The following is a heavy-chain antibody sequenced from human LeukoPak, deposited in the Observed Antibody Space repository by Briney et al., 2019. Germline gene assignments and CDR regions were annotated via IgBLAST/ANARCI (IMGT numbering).Heavy chain of an antibody. CDR2: IYYSGNT. D-gene: IGHD3-22*01. J-gene: IGHJ4*02. Sequence: SETLSLTCTVSGGSISSYYWSWIRQPPEEGLEFIGYIYYSGNTNYNPSLKSRVTISVDTSKNQFSLKLSSVTAADTAVYYGARIDTSGYNGYSFDYWGQGTLVTVSS. CDR3: ARIDTSGYNGYSFDY. V-gene: IGHV4-59*12. CDR1: GGSISSYY.